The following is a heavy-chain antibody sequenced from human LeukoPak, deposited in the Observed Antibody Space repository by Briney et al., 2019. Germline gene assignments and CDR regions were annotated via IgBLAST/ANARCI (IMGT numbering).Heavy chain of an antibody. CDR2: ISYDGSNK. Sequence: HPGGSLRLSCAASGFNYSIYAMHWVREAPGNGLEGVAVISYDGSNKHYADSVKGRFTISRDNSKNTLYLQMNSLRAEDTAVYYCARMYSSSMSALDVWGQGTTVTVSS. V-gene: IGHV3-30-3*01. CDR3: ARMYSSSMSALDV. J-gene: IGHJ6*02. D-gene: IGHD6-6*01. CDR1: GFNYSIYA.